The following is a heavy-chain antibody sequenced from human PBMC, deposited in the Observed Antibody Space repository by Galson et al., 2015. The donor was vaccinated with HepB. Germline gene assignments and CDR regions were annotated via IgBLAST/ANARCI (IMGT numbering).Heavy chain of an antibody. CDR3: AKEGYSSGWSAFDI. J-gene: IGHJ3*02. V-gene: IGHV3-30*18. CDR1: GFTFSSYG. D-gene: IGHD6-19*01. CDR2: ISYDGSNK. Sequence: SLRLSCAASGFTFSSYGMHWVRQAPGKGLEWVAVISYDGSNKYYADSVKGRFTISRDNSKNTLYLQMNSLRAEDTAVYYCAKEGYSSGWSAFDIWGQGTMVTVSS.